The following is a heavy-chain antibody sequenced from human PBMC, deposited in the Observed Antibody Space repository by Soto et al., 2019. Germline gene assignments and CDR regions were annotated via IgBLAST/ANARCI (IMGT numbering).Heavy chain of an antibody. J-gene: IGHJ3*02. CDR3: ARGGGVGVAGSAAFDM. V-gene: IGHV1-2*02. Sequence: QLHLVQSGAVVKKPGASVTVSCSASGYPVTAYYMHWVRQAPGRGLEWMGGINPATGAAKYTQTFRGRGTLTRDTSTRTGFMELSGLTAEDTAVFFCARGGGVGVAGSAAFDMWGQGTLVTVSS. CDR1: GYPVTAYY. CDR2: INPATGAA. D-gene: IGHD3-3*01.